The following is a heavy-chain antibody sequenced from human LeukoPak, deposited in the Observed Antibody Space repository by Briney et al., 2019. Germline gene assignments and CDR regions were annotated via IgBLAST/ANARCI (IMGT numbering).Heavy chain of an antibody. J-gene: IGHJ4*02. CDR1: GFTFGSYG. V-gene: IGHV3-30*18. D-gene: IGHD3-16*01. Sequence: AGRSLRLSCAASGFTFGSYGMHWVRQAPGKGLEWVAVISYDGSNKYYADSVKGRFTISRDNSKNTLYLQMNSLRAEDTAVYYCAKERSHLINYFDYWGQGTLVTVSS. CDR3: AKERSHLINYFDY. CDR2: ISYDGSNK.